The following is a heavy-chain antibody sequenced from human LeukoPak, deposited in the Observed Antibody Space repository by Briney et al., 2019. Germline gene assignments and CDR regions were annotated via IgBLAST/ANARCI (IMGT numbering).Heavy chain of an antibody. Sequence: SETLSLTCTVSGGSISSYYWSWIRQPAGKGLEWIGRIYTSGSINYNPSLKSRVTMSVDTSKNQFSLKLSSVTAADTAVYYCARESIVVVPAAIGDYYYYGMDVWGQGTTVTVSS. J-gene: IGHJ6*02. CDR2: IYTSGSI. D-gene: IGHD2-2*02. CDR1: GGSISSYY. V-gene: IGHV4-4*07. CDR3: ARESIVVVPAAIGDYYYYGMDV.